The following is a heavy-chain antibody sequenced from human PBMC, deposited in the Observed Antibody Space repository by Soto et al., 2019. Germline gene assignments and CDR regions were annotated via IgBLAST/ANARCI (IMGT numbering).Heavy chain of an antibody. CDR2: IYYAGST. Sequence: SETLSLTCTVSGGSMISYYWSWIRQPPGRGLEWIGFIYYAGSTKYNPSLNSRVTISVDTSKSQFSLTVTSVTAADTAVYYCARVYPSDTRYGYVGNNWFDPWGQGTLVTVSS. J-gene: IGHJ5*02. V-gene: IGHV4-59*08. CDR3: ARVYPSDTRYGYVGNNWFDP. CDR1: GGSMISYY. D-gene: IGHD5-18*01.